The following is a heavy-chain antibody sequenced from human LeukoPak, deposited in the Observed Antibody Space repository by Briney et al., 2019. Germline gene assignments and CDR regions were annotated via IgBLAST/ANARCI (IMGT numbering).Heavy chain of an antibody. V-gene: IGHV3-23*01. J-gene: IGHJ6*02. Sequence: GGSLRLSCAASGFTFSYYAMSWVRQAPGRGLDWVSTLSDSGSSTYYADSVKGRFTISRDNSKNTLYLQMDSLRVEDTATYYCAKVPYSDYGSGRPPFMDVWGQGTTVAVSS. CDR3: AKVPYSDYGSGRPPFMDV. CDR1: GFTFSYYA. CDR2: LSDSGSST. D-gene: IGHD3-10*01.